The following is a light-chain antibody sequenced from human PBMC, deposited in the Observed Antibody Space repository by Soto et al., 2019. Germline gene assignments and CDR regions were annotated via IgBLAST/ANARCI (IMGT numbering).Light chain of an antibody. CDR2: EVT. CDR3: CSYAGNSNFV. J-gene: IGLJ1*01. V-gene: IGLV2-23*02. Sequence: QSVLTQPASVSGSPGQSITISCTGTSSDIGSYDLVSWYQQHPGTAPKLIIYEVTKRPSGVSTRFSGSKSGNTASLTISGLQAVDEADYYCCSYAGNSNFVFGTGTKVTVL. CDR1: SSDIGSYDL.